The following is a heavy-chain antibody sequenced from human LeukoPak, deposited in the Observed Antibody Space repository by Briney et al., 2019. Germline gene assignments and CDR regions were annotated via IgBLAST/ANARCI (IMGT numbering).Heavy chain of an antibody. CDR3: ARGLPGCSSGSCYHDPRHYYYYYMDV. CDR1: GLTFRRYS. D-gene: IGHD2-2*01. CDR2: ISSGSSYI. Sequence: GGSLRLSCAGSGLTFRRYSMNWVRQAPGKGLEWVSSISSGSSYIYYVDSVKGRFTVSRDNAKNSLYLQMTSLRAEDTAVYFCARGLPGCSSGSCYHDPRHYYYYYMDVWGKGTTVTISS. V-gene: IGHV3-21*01. J-gene: IGHJ6*03.